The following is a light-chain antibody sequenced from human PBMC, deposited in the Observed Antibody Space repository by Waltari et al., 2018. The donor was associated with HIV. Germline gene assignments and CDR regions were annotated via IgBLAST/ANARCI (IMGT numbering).Light chain of an antibody. CDR3: QSYDSSLSGSV. J-gene: IGLJ2*01. Sequence: QSVLTQPPSVSAAPGQRVTIPCTGSNSNIGAAYDVHRFQQLPGTAPKLVNYGNNNRPSGVPDRFSGSKSGTSASLAISGLQAEDEADYYCQSYDSSLSGSVFGGGTKLTVL. V-gene: IGLV1-40*01. CDR1: NSNIGAAYD. CDR2: GNN.